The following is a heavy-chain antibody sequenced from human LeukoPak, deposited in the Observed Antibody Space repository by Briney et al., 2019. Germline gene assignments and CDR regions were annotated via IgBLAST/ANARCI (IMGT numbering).Heavy chain of an antibody. CDR3: AREGGGDCYDCPFDY. V-gene: IGHV4-59*12. CDR1: GDSISGFY. J-gene: IGHJ4*02. Sequence: PSETLSLTCAVSGDSISGFYWSWIRQPPGKGLEWIGYIYYSGSANYNPSLKSRVTISVDTSKNQFSLKLSSVTAADTAVYYCAREGGGDCYDCPFDYWGQGTLVTVSS. D-gene: IGHD2-21*02. CDR2: IYYSGSA.